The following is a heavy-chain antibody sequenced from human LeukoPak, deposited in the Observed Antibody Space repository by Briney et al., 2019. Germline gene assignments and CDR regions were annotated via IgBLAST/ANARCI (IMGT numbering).Heavy chain of an antibody. V-gene: IGHV4-31*03. CDR3: AGNTYYFDSSAYYSDY. Sequence: SQTLSLTCTVSGGSISSGGYYWSWIRQHPGKGLEWIGYIHYSGSTYYNPSLKSRVTISVDTSKNQFSLKLSSVTAADTAVYYCAGNTYYFDSSAYYSDYWGQGTLVTVSS. CDR1: GGSISSGGYY. D-gene: IGHD3-22*01. CDR2: IHYSGST. J-gene: IGHJ4*02.